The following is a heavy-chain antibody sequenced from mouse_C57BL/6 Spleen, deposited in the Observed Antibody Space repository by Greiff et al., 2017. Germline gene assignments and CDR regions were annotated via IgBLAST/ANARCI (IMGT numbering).Heavy chain of an antibody. CDR2: IYPGDGDT. Sequence: VQLVESGPELVKPGASVKISCKASGYAFSSSWMNWVKQRPGKGLEWIGRIYPGDGDTNYNGKFKGKATLTADKSSSTAYMQLISLTSEDSAVYFCAGSIGYCVLLEYWGQGTTLTVSS. D-gene: IGHD2-3*01. CDR3: AGSIGYCVLLEY. CDR1: GYAFSSSW. V-gene: IGHV1-82*01. J-gene: IGHJ2*01.